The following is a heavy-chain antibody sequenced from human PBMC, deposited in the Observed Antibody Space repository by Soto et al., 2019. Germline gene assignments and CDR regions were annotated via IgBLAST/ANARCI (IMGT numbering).Heavy chain of an antibody. D-gene: IGHD2-15*01. V-gene: IGHV4-4*07. Sequence: SETLSLTCTVSGGSSSSYYWGWIRQHAGKGLEWIGRIYTSGSTNYNPSLKSRVTMSVDTSKNQFSLKLSSVTAADTAVYYCARAPLYCSGGSCLLLNGAFDIWGQGTMVTVSS. CDR3: ARAPLYCSGGSCLLLNGAFDI. J-gene: IGHJ3*02. CDR2: IYTSGST. CDR1: GGSSSSYY.